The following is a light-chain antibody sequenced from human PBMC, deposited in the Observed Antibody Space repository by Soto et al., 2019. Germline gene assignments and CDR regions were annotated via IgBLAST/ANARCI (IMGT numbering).Light chain of an antibody. Sequence: EVVMTQSPATLSVFPGERATLSCRASQSVNSNLAWYQHRPGQAPRLLIYGASTRATGIPARFSGSGSGTDFTLTISRLEPDDFAVYYCQHYGDSSWTFGQGTKVEIK. V-gene: IGKV3-15*01. CDR1: QSVNSN. CDR3: QHYGDSSWT. J-gene: IGKJ1*01. CDR2: GAS.